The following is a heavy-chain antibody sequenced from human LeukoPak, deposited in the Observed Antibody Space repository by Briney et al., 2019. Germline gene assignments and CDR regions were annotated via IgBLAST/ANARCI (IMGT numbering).Heavy chain of an antibody. D-gene: IGHD3-10*01. CDR3: GITMVRGGYYFDY. CDR1: GGSFSGYY. Sequence: SETLSLTCAVYGGSFSGYYWTWIRQPQGKGLEWIGEINHSGSTNYNPSLKSRVTISVDTSKNQFSLKLSSVTAADTAVYYCGITMVRGGYYFDYWGQGTLVTVSS. J-gene: IGHJ4*02. V-gene: IGHV4-34*01. CDR2: INHSGST.